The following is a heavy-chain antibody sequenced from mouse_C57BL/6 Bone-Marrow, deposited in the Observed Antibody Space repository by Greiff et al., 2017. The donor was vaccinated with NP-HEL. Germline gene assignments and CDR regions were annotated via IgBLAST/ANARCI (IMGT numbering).Heavy chain of an antibody. CDR3: AGLFITTVVAHWYFDV. CDR1: GYSITSGYY. D-gene: IGHD1-1*01. V-gene: IGHV3-6*01. CDR2: ISYDGSN. Sequence: EVKLMESGPGLVKPSQSLSLTCSVTGYSITSGYYWNWIRQFPGNKLEWMGYISYDGSNNYNPSLKNRISITRDTSKNQFFLKLNSVTTEDTATYYCAGLFITTVVAHWYFDVWGTGTTVTVSS. J-gene: IGHJ1*03.